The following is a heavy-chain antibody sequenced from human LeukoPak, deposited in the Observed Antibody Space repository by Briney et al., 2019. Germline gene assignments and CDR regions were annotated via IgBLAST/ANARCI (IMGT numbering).Heavy chain of an antibody. CDR3: APRGDTAMATNYFDY. J-gene: IGHJ4*02. V-gene: IGHV3-23*01. CDR2: ISGSGGST. Sequence: GGSLRLSCAASGFTFSSYAMSWVRQAPGKGLEWVSAISGSGGSTYYADSVKGRFTISRDNSKNTLYLQMNSLRAEDTAVYYCAPRGDTAMATNYFDYWGQGTLVTVSS. D-gene: IGHD5-18*01. CDR1: GFTFSSYA.